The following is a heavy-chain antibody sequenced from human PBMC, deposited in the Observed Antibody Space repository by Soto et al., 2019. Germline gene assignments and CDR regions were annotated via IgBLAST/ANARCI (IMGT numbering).Heavy chain of an antibody. CDR1: GFSLSTSGVS. CDR2: IYWEDDK. CDR3: AHSRNRYFLDY. V-gene: IGHV2-5*02. D-gene: IGHD4-4*01. J-gene: IGHJ4*02. Sequence: QITLKESGPTLVKPTQTLTLTCTFSGFSLSTSGVSVGWIRQPPGKALEWLALIYWEDDKRYRPSLKSRVSITQETSKNPVVLTIAKMDPVDTATYFRAHSRNRYFLDYWGQGTLVTVSS.